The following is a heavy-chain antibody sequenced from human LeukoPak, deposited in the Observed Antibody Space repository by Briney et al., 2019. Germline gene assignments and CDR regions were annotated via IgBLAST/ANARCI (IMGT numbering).Heavy chain of an antibody. CDR2: ISYDGSNK. Sequence: GGSLRLSCAASGFTFSSYAMHWVHQAPGKGLEWVAVISYDGSNKYYADSVKGRFTISRDNAKNTLYLQMNSLRAEDTAVYYCARDPIVVVPAAIRNPRGGFDYWGQGTLVTVSS. D-gene: IGHD2-2*02. CDR3: ARDPIVVVPAAIRNPRGGFDY. J-gene: IGHJ4*02. V-gene: IGHV3-30-3*01. CDR1: GFTFSSYA.